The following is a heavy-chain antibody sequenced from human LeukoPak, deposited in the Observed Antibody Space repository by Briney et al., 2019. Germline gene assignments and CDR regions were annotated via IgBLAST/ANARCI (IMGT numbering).Heavy chain of an antibody. CDR1: GXSISSSSYY. D-gene: IGHD3-16*01. CDR2: ISYSGSA. V-gene: IGHV4-39*01. J-gene: IGHJ4*02. Sequence: SETLSLTFTVSGXSISSSSYYWGWVRQPPGKGLEYIGSISYSGSAYYNPSLKSRVTMSVDTSKNQFSLKLSSVTAADTAVFYCVTLRGGVILSGWGQGTLVTVSS. CDR3: VTLRGGVILSG.